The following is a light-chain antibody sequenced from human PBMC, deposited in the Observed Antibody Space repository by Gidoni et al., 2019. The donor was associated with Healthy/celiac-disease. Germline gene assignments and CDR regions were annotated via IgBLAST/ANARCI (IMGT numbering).Light chain of an antibody. J-gene: IGKJ1*01. CDR1: QSVSSN. Sequence: DIVMTQSPATLSVSPGERATLSCRASQSVSSNLAWYQQQPGQAPRLLIYGASTRATGIPARFSGSGSGTEFTLTISSLPSEDFAVYYCQQYNNWLTWTFGQGTKVEIK. CDR3: QQYNNWLTWT. V-gene: IGKV3-15*01. CDR2: GAS.